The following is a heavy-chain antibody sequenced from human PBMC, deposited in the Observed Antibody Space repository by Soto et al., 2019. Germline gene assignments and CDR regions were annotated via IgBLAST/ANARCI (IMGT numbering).Heavy chain of an antibody. Sequence: QVQLVQSGAEVKKPGSSVKVSCKASGGTFGSYAISWVRQAPGQGLEWMGGIIPIFGTANYAQKFQGRVTITADESTSTAYMELSSLRSEDTAVYYCARRGDYYGSGGFDYWGQGTLVTVSS. V-gene: IGHV1-69*12. CDR1: GGTFGSYA. CDR2: IIPIFGTA. CDR3: ARRGDYYGSGGFDY. J-gene: IGHJ4*02. D-gene: IGHD3-10*01.